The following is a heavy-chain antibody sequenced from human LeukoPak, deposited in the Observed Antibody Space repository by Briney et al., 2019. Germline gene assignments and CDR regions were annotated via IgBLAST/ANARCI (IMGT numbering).Heavy chain of an antibody. CDR3: VKDKTGYSSGWFSN. D-gene: IGHD6-19*01. CDR2: ISWNSGGI. V-gene: IGHV3-9*01. J-gene: IGHJ4*02. CDR1: GFSLYDFG. Sequence: GGSLRLSGAASGFSLYDFGMHWVRQAPGKGREWDSGISWNSGGIDYADSVKGRFTIYRDNAKNSLYLQMNSLQAEDTALYYCVKDKTGYSSGWFSNWGQGTLVTVSS.